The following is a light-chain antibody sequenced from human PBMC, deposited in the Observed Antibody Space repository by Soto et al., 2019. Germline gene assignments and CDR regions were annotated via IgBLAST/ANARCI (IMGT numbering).Light chain of an antibody. CDR2: GAS. CDR1: QSVSSNY. CDR3: QQDDTSHRT. V-gene: IGKV3-20*01. J-gene: IGKJ1*01. Sequence: IVLTQSPATLSLSPGERATLSCRASQSVSSNYLAWYQQKRGQAPRLLIYGASSRATGIPPRLSGSGSGTDFALTISSLEPEDFAVYYCQQDDTSHRTFGEATKVEI.